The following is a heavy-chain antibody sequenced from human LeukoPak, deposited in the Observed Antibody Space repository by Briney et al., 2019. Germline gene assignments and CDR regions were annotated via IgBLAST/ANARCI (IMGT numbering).Heavy chain of an antibody. CDR3: ATYKYDYVWGNQHFDY. V-gene: IGHV4-34*01. CDR1: GGSFSGYY. CDR2: INHSGST. D-gene: IGHD3-16*01. Sequence: SETLSLTCAVYGGSFSGYYWNWIRQPPGKGLEWIGEINHSGSTNYNPSLKSRVTISVDTSKNQFSLKLSSVTAADTAVYYCATYKYDYVWGNQHFDYWGQGTLVAVSS. J-gene: IGHJ4*02.